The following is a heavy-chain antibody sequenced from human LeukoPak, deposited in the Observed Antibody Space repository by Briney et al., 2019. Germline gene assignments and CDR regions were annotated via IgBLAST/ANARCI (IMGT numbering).Heavy chain of an antibody. D-gene: IGHD6-19*01. J-gene: IGHJ3*02. V-gene: IGHV1-18*01. CDR3: ARTLYSSGWYDLSGHAFDI. CDR2: ISAYNGNT. CDR1: GYTFTSYG. Sequence: ASVKVSCKASGYTFTSYGISWVRQAPGQGLEWMGWISAYNGNTNYAQKRQGRVTMTTDTSTSTAYMELRSLRSDDTAVYYCARTLYSSGWYDLSGHAFDIWGQGTMVTVSS.